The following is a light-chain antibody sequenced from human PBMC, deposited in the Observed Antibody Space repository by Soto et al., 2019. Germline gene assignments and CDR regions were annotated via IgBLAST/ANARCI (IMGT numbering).Light chain of an antibody. CDR3: SSYTSISTPYV. Sequence: QSALTQPASVSGSPGQSITISCTGTSSDVGGYNYVSWYQQHPGKAPKLMIYEISNRPSGVANRFSGSKSGNAASLTISGLQAEDEADYYWSSYTSISTPYVFGAGTKVTVL. CDR2: EIS. V-gene: IGLV2-14*01. CDR1: SSDVGGYNY. J-gene: IGLJ1*01.